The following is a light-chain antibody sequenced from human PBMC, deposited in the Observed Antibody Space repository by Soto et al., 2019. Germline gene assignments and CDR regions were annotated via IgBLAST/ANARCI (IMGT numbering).Light chain of an antibody. CDR1: QSVSNN. Sequence: EIVMTQSPSTLSVSPGERATLSCRASQSVSNNLAWYQQKPGQAPRLLIYGASTRDSAIPTRFSGSGSGTEFTLTISSLQSEDFAVYYCQQYNNWPPVTFGQGTKVEIK. V-gene: IGKV3-15*01. J-gene: IGKJ1*01. CDR2: GAS. CDR3: QQYNNWPPVT.